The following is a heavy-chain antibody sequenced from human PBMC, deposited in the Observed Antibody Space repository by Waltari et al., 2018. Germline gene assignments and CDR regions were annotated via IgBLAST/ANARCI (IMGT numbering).Heavy chain of an antibody. CDR1: GGSISSHY. CDR3: ARGSVFPDY. Sequence: QVQLQESGPGLVKPSETLSLTCTVSGGSISSHYWSWIRQPPGKGLEWIGYIYYSGSTNYNPSLKSRVTISVETSKNQFSLKLSSVTAADTAVYYCARGSVFPDYWGQGTLVTVSS. V-gene: IGHV4-59*11. D-gene: IGHD3-16*01. CDR2: IYYSGST. J-gene: IGHJ4*02.